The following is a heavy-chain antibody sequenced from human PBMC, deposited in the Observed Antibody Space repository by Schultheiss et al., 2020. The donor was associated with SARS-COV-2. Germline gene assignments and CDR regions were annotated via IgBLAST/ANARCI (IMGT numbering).Heavy chain of an antibody. Sequence: GESLKISCAASGFTFSSYDMHWVRQATGKGLEWVSAIGTAGDTYYPGSVKGRFTISRENAKNSLYLQMNSLRAEDTAVYYCARDGGKDSSSWYGGRVDWFDPWGQGTLVT. V-gene: IGHV3-13*01. CDR3: ARDGGKDSSSWYGGRVDWFDP. CDR1: GFTFSSYD. CDR2: IGTAGDT. D-gene: IGHD6-13*01. J-gene: IGHJ5*02.